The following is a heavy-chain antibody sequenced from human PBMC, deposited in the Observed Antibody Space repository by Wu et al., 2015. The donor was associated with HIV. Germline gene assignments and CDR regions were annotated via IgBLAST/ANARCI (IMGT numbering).Heavy chain of an antibody. Sequence: QVQLVQSGAEVKKPGSSVKVSCKASGGTFSSYAINWVRQAPGQGLEWMGRIIPIFGTANYAQKFQGRVTITADESTSTAYMELSSLRSEDTAVYYCARDRNKVVAAIYYGMDVWGQGTTVTVSS. CDR1: GGTFSSYA. V-gene: IGHV1-69*13. CDR3: ARDRNKVVAAIYYGMDV. CDR2: IIPIFGTA. D-gene: IGHD2-15*01. J-gene: IGHJ6*02.